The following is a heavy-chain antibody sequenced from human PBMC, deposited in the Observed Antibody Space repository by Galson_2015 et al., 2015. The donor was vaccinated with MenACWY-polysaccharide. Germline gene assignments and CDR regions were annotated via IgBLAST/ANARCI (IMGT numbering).Heavy chain of an antibody. CDR3: AKDRHWNSVDC. Sequence: SLRLSCAASGFIFSNYWMSWVRLTPGKGLEWLGNIKNDGTAKNYVDSVKGRFTFSRDNTKNSLYLQMSSLREEDTAVYYCAKDRHWNSVDCWGHGTLVTVSS. D-gene: IGHD1/OR15-1a*01. J-gene: IGHJ4*01. V-gene: IGHV3-7*04. CDR1: GFIFSNYW. CDR2: IKNDGTAK.